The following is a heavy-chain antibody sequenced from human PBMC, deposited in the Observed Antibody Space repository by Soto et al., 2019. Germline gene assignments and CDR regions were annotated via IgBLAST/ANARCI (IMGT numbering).Heavy chain of an antibody. CDR1: GYTFTSYG. J-gene: IGHJ5*02. Sequence: QVQLVQSGAEVKKPGASVKVSCKASGYTFTSYGISWVRQAPGQGLEWMGWISAYNGNTNYAQKLQGRVTMTTDTSTSTDYMELRSLRSDDTAVYYCARKGCSGGSCYSGWFDPWGQGTLVTVSS. D-gene: IGHD2-15*01. V-gene: IGHV1-18*01. CDR3: ARKGCSGGSCYSGWFDP. CDR2: ISAYNGNT.